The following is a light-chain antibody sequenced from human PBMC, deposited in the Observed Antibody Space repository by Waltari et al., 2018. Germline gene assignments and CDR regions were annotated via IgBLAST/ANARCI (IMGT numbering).Light chain of an antibody. Sequence: QSVLTQPPSASGTPGQSVTMSCSGSSSNIGKNSVNWYQQVPGTAPKLLIYRDHQRPSGGHARFVGSKSDPSASLAISGRQSDDEADYYCATWEDSLKGGVFGGGTKLTVL. CDR3: ATWEDSLKGGV. CDR2: RDH. CDR1: SSNIGKNS. J-gene: IGLJ3*02. V-gene: IGLV1-44*01.